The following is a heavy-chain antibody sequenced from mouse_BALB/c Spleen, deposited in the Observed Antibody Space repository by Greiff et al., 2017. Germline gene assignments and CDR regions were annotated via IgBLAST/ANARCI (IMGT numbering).Heavy chain of an antibody. CDR3: ARHRGKITAVVFDY. CDR1: GFAFSSYD. J-gene: IGHJ2*01. CDR2: ISSGGGST. D-gene: IGHD1-1*01. V-gene: IGHV5-12-1*01. Sequence: EVMLVESGGGLVKPGGSLKLSCAASGFAFSSYDMSWVRQTPEKRLEWVAYISSGGGSTYYPDTVKGRFTISRDNAKNTLYLQMSSLKSEDTAMYYCARHRGKITAVVFDYWGQGTTLTVSS.